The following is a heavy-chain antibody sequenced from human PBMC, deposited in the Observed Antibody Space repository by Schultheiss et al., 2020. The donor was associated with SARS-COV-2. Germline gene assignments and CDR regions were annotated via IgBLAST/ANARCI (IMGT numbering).Heavy chain of an antibody. CDR3: ARDEGDLGY. CDR1: GFTFSDYY. Sequence: GSLRLSCAASGFTFSDYYMSWVLQAPGKGLEWIGEINHSGSTNYNPSLKSRVTISVDTSKNQFSLKVSSVTAADTAVYYCARDEGDLGYWGQGTLVTVSS. CDR2: INHSGST. V-gene: IGHV4-34*01. J-gene: IGHJ4*02.